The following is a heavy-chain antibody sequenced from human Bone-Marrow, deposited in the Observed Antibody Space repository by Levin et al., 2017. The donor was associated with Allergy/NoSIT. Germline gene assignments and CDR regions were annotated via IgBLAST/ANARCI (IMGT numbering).Heavy chain of an antibody. J-gene: IGHJ4*02. Sequence: SGGSLRLSCAASGFLFSSYGMHWVRQAPGKGLEWVAVVRNDGSQKYYLDAVKGRFTISRDNSNNMLFLQMGSLRPEDTAVYYCARDRWADGSSAFDYWGQGTLVTVSS. D-gene: IGHD6-13*01. V-gene: IGHV3-33*01. CDR3: ARDRWADGSSAFDY. CDR2: VRNDGSQK. CDR1: GFLFSSYG.